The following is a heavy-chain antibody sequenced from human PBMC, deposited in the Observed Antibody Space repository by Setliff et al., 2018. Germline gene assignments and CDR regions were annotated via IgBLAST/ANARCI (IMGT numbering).Heavy chain of an antibody. CDR1: GGTFSSYA. J-gene: IGHJ1*01. Sequence: SVKVSCKASGGTFSSYAISWARRAPGQGLEWMGRIIPIFGTANYAQKFQGRVTITADKSTSTAYMELSSLRSEDTAVYYCARDPWQWLTTFTSAEYFQHWGQGTLVTVSS. V-gene: IGHV1-69*06. CDR2: IIPIFGTA. CDR3: ARDPWQWLTTFTSAEYFQH. D-gene: IGHD6-19*01.